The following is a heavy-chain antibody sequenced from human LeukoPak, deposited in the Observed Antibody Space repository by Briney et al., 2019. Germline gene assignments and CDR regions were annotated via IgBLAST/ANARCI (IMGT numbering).Heavy chain of an antibody. CDR3: AKGGYCSSTSCYTSWFDP. CDR1: GFTFSSYA. CDR2: ISGSGGST. V-gene: IGHV3-23*01. J-gene: IGHJ5*02. Sequence: PGGSLRLSCAASGFTFSSYAMSWVRQAPGKGLDWVSAISGSGGSTYYADSVRGRFTISRDNSKNTLYLQMNSLRAEDTAVYYCAKGGYCSSTSCYTSWFDPWGQGTLVTVSS. D-gene: IGHD2-2*02.